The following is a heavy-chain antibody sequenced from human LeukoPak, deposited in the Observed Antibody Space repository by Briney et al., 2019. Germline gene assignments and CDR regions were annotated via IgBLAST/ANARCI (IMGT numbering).Heavy chain of an antibody. V-gene: IGHV3-23*01. CDR2: ISGSDGST. J-gene: IGHJ4*02. CDR1: GFTFSSYA. Sequence: GGSLRLSCAASGFTFSSYAMSWVRQAPGKGLEWVSAISGSDGSTYYADSVKGRFTISRDNSKNTLYLQMNSLRAEDTAVYYCARANARGLDYWGQGTLVTVSS. CDR3: ARANARGLDY.